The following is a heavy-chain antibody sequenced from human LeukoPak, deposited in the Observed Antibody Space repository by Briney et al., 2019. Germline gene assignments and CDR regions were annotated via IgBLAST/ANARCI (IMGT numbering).Heavy chain of an antibody. CDR3: ARDRFGSGSDGMDV. Sequence: PGGSLRLSCAASGFTFSDYYMNWIRQAPGKGLEWVSYISSSSTYTNYADSVRGRLTISRDNAKNSLYLQMISLRAEDTAVYYCARDRFGSGSDGMDVWGRGTTVTVSS. D-gene: IGHD3-10*01. V-gene: IGHV3-11*05. CDR2: ISSSSTYT. CDR1: GFTFSDYY. J-gene: IGHJ6*02.